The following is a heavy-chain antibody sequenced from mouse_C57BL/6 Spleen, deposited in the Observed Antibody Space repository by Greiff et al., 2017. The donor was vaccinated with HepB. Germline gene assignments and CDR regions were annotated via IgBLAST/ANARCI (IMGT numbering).Heavy chain of an antibody. Sequence: EVKLMESGGGLVQPGGSLSLSCAASGFTFTDYYMSWVRQPPGKALEWLGFIRNKDNGYTTEYSASVKGRFTISRDNSQSILYLQMNALRAEDSATYYCARSPALYAMDYWGQGTSVTVSS. D-gene: IGHD6-1*01. CDR1: GFTFTDYY. CDR2: IRNKDNGYTT. V-gene: IGHV7-3*01. J-gene: IGHJ4*01. CDR3: ARSPALYAMDY.